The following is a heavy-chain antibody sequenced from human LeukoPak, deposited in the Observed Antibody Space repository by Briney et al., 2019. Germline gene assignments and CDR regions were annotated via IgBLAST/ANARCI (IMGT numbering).Heavy chain of an antibody. CDR3: ARVRYYDFWSEFDY. CDR2: ISYDGSNK. Sequence: PGRSLRLSCAASGFTFSSYGMHWVRQAPGKGLEWVAVISYDGSNKYYADSVKGRFTISRDNSKNTLYLQMNSLRAEDTAVYYCARVRYYDFWSEFDYWGQGTLVTVSS. V-gene: IGHV3-30*19. D-gene: IGHD3-3*01. CDR1: GFTFSSYG. J-gene: IGHJ4*02.